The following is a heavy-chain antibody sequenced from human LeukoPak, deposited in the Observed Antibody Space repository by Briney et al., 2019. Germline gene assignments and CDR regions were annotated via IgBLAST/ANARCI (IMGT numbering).Heavy chain of an antibody. J-gene: IGHJ6*02. CDR2: ISLSGSTI. D-gene: IGHD2-15*01. Sequence: PGGSLRLSCAASGFTFTNYEMNWVRQAPGKGLEWISYISLSGSTIFYVDSVKGRFTISRDDAKNSLYLQMNSLRAEDTAAYYCARTATVSGHYGMDVWGQGTTVTVSS. V-gene: IGHV3-48*03. CDR3: ARTATVSGHYGMDV. CDR1: GFTFTNYE.